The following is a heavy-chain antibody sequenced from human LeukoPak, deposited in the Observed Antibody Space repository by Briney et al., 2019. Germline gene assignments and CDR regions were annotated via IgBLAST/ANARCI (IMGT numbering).Heavy chain of an antibody. V-gene: IGHV3-23*01. CDR2: IGGSGDKT. Sequence: GGSLRLSCAASGFTFNRNAISWVRQAPGKGLEWVSTIGGSGDKTFYADSVKGRFTISRDNSKNMVHLQMNSLTGEDTALYYCVRRGDASSGWGDHDFWGQGALVTASS. J-gene: IGHJ4*02. CDR3: VRRGDASSGWGDHDF. CDR1: GFTFNRNA. D-gene: IGHD6-19*01.